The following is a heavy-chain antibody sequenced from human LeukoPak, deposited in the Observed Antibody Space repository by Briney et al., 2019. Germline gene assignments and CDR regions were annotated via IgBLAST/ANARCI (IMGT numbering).Heavy chain of an antibody. Sequence: SETLSLTCTVSGGSINYHSWSWIRLPPGKGLEYIGSTHYSGSTDFSPSLESRVTISLDTAKNQLSLRLTSVTAADTAVYYCAKFGTYPVHVSYSYYYMDVWGKGTTVSVSS. CDR2: THYSGST. V-gene: IGHV4-59*11. CDR1: GGSINYHS. J-gene: IGHJ6*03. D-gene: IGHD1-26*01. CDR3: AKFGTYPVHVSYSYYYMDV.